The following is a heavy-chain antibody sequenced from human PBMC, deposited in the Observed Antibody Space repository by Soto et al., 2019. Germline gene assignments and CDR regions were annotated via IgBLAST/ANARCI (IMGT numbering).Heavy chain of an antibody. CDR3: ARDKGYVDYDGCYFDY. CDR1: GFTFSSYA. CDR2: ISYDGSNK. J-gene: IGHJ4*02. V-gene: IGHV3-30-3*01. Sequence: QVQLVETGGGVVQPGRSLRLSCAASGFTFSSYAMHWVRQAPGKGLEWVAVISYDGSNKYYADSVKGRFTISRDNSKNTLDLQMNRLTAEDTAVYYCARDKGYVDYDGCYFDYWGQGTLVTVSS. D-gene: IGHD4-17*01.